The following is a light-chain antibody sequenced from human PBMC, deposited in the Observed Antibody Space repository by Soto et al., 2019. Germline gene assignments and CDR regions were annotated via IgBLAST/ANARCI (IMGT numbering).Light chain of an antibody. CDR2: GAS. CDR1: QSVSSN. J-gene: IGKJ5*01. V-gene: IGKV3-15*01. CDR3: QQYNNWPIT. Sequence: EIVMTQSPATLSVSPGERATLSCRASQSVSSNLAWYQQKPGQAPRLLIYGASTRATGIPARFSGSGSGTGFTLAISSLQSEDFAVYYCQQYNNWPITFGQGTRLGL.